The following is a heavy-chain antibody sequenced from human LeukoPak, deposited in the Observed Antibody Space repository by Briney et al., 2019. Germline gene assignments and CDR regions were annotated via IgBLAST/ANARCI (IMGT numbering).Heavy chain of an antibody. CDR2: ISSSSSTI. Sequence: GGSLRLSCAASGFTFSSYSMNWVRQAPGKGLEWVSYISSSSSTIYYADSVKGRFTISRDNAKNSLYLQMNSLRAEDTAVYYCARDRLSYCTNGVCYTSIFDYWGQGTLVTVSS. CDR3: ARDRLSYCTNGVCYTSIFDY. V-gene: IGHV3-48*01. J-gene: IGHJ4*02. CDR1: GFTFSSYS. D-gene: IGHD2-8*01.